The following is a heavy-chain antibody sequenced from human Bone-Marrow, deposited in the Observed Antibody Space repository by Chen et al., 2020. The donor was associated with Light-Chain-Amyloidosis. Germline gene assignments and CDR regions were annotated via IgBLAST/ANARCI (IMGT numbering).Heavy chain of an antibody. CDR3: ARDAEWHSSGWYIASYYYGMDV. D-gene: IGHD6-19*01. CDR1: GFTFSSFA. CDR2: ISYDGSNK. V-gene: IGHV3-30*04. Sequence: QVQLVESGGGVVQPGRSLRLSCAASGFTFSSFAMHWVRPAPGKGLEWVAVISYDGSNKYYADSVKGRFTISRDNSKNTLYLQMNSLRAEDTAVYYCARDAEWHSSGWYIASYYYGMDVWGQGTTVTVSS. J-gene: IGHJ6*02.